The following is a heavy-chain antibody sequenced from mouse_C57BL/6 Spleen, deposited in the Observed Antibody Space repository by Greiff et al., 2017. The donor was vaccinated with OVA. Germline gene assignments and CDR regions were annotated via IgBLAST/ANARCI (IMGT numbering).Heavy chain of an antibody. D-gene: IGHD1-1*01. V-gene: IGHV1-39*01. J-gene: IGHJ1*03. Sequence: EVQRVESGPELVKPGASVKISCKASGYSFTDYNMNWVKQSNGKSLEWIGVINPNYGTTSYNQKFKGTATLTVDQSSSTAYMQLNSRTSEDSAVYYGARNYGSSWYFDVWGTGTTVTVSS. CDR3: ARNYGSSWYFDV. CDR1: GYSFTDYN. CDR2: INPNYGTT.